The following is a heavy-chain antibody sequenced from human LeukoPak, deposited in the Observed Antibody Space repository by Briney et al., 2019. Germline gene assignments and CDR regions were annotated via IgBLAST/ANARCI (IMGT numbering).Heavy chain of an antibody. D-gene: IGHD3-3*02. CDR1: GFTFSNYY. V-gene: IGHV3-11*01. CDR3: ASSTRDYYYSYGMDI. CDR2: ISSIGTTI. Sequence: PGGSLRLSCAASGFTFSNYYMSLIRQAPGKGLEWLSYISSIGTTIDYADSVKGRFTISRDNAKNSLFLQMNSLRVEDTAVYYCASSTRDYYYSYGMDIWGQGTTVTVSS. J-gene: IGHJ6*02.